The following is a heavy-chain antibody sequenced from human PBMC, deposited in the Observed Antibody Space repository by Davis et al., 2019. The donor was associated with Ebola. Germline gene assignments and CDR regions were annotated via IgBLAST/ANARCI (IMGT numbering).Heavy chain of an antibody. V-gene: IGHV4-39*07. Sequence: SETLSLTCTVSGGSFSSSTYYWGWIRQPPGRGLEWIGSISYSGTTHYNPSLKSRVTMPVGTSKNQFSLKLSSVTAADTAVYYCARAGVVVVAATLYYYYGMDVWGKGTTVTVSS. J-gene: IGHJ6*04. CDR3: ARAGVVVVAATLYYYYGMDV. D-gene: IGHD2-15*01. CDR2: ISYSGTT. CDR1: GGSFSSSTYY.